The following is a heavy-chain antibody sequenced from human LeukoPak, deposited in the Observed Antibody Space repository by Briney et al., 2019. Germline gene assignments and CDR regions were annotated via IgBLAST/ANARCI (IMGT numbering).Heavy chain of an antibody. Sequence: PSETLSLTCTVSGGSLSNYYWNWIRQPPGKGLEWIAYIYYSGSTNYNPSLKSRVTISLDTSKNQFSLKLSSVTAADTAVYYCARGRGYSYGLNYWGQGTLVTVSS. V-gene: IGHV4-59*12. J-gene: IGHJ4*02. CDR1: GGSLSNYY. CDR3: ARGRGYSYGLNY. D-gene: IGHD5-18*01. CDR2: IYYSGST.